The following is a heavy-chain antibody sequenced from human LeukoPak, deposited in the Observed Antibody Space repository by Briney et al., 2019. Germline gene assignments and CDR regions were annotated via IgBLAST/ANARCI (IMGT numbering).Heavy chain of an antibody. D-gene: IGHD6-19*01. V-gene: IGHV1-69*04. J-gene: IGHJ3*02. CDR3: ARRGWLAHDAFDI. CDR2: IIPILGIA. CDR1: GGTFSSYA. Sequence: ASVKVSCKASGGTFSSYAISWVRQAPGQGLEWMGRIIPILGIANYAQKFQGRVTITADKSTSTAYMELSSLRSEDTAVYYCARRGWLAHDAFDIWGQGTMVTVSS.